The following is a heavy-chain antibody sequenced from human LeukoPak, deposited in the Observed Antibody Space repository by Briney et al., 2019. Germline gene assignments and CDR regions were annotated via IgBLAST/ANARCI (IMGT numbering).Heavy chain of an antibody. Sequence: SETLSLTCTVSGGSISSYYWSWIRQPPGKGLEWIGYIYYSGSTNYNPPLKSRVTISVDTSKNQFSLKLSSVTAADTAVYYCARGSNNHYWGQGTLVTVSS. CDR3: ARGSNNHY. V-gene: IGHV4-59*01. J-gene: IGHJ4*02. CDR2: IYYSGST. CDR1: GGSISSYY. D-gene: IGHD1-14*01.